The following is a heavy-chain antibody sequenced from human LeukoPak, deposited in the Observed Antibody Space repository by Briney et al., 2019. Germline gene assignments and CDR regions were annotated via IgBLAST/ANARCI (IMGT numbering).Heavy chain of an antibody. CDR3: ARRVYGTSQYY. J-gene: IGHJ4*02. D-gene: IGHD5/OR15-5a*01. V-gene: IGHV4-39*01. CDR1: GFTFSSYW. CDR2: IYYSGIT. Sequence: PGGSLRLSCAASGFTFSSYWMSWVRQAPGKGLEWIGTIYYSGITHYSPSLKSRVTISVDTSKNQFSLKLSSVTATDTALYYCARRVYGTSQYYWGQGTLVTVSS.